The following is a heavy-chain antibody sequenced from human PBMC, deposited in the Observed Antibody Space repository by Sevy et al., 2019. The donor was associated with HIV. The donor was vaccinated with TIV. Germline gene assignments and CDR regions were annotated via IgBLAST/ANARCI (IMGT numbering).Heavy chain of an antibody. D-gene: IGHD5-18*01. V-gene: IGHV4-31*03. CDR3: AREDSSTYYFDY. CDR1: GDSISSGHYY. Sequence: SETLSLTCTVSGDSISSGHYYWTWIRQHPGKGLEWIGYIYYSGSTYYNPSLQSRLTISIDTSKNQFSLRLTSVTAADTAFYYCAREDSSTYYFDYWGQGTLVTVSS. CDR2: IYYSGST. J-gene: IGHJ4*02.